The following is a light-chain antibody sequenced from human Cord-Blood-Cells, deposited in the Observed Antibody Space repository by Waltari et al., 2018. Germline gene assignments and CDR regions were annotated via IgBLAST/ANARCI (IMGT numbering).Light chain of an antibody. CDR3: QQSYSTPSS. V-gene: IGKV1-39*01. CDR1: QSISSY. J-gene: IGKJ2*03. Sequence: DIQMTQSPSSLSASVGDRVTITCRASQSISSYLNWYQQKPGKAPKLLIYAASSLQSGVPSRFSGSGCGIDCTRTISSLQPEDFATYYCQQSYSTPSSFGQGTKLEIK. CDR2: AAS.